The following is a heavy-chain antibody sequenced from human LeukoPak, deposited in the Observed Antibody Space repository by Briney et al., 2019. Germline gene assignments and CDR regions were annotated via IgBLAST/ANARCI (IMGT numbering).Heavy chain of an antibody. CDR2: NSGST. V-gene: IGHV4-39*07. CDR1: GGSISSSSYY. CDR3: ARYGIVGATKGFDY. D-gene: IGHD1-26*01. Sequence: PSETLSLTFTVSGGSISSSSYYWGWIRQPPGKGLEWIGSNSGSTYYNPSLKSRVTISVDTSKNQFSLKLSSVTAADTAVYYCARYGIVGATKGFDYWGQGTLVTVSS. J-gene: IGHJ4*02.